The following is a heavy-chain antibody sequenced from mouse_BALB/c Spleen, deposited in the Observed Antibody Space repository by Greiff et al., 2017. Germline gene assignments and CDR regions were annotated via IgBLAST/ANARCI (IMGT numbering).Heavy chain of an antibody. CDR1: GYSITSDYA. CDR2: ISYSGST. J-gene: IGHJ2*01. CDR3: ARGRPDY. Sequence: VQLKESGPGLVKPSQSLSLTCTVTGYSITSDYAWNWIRQFPGNKLGWRGYISYSGSTSYNPSLKSRISSTRDTSKNHFFLQLNPVTTEDTAKYYGARGRPDYWGQGTTLTVSS. V-gene: IGHV3-2*02.